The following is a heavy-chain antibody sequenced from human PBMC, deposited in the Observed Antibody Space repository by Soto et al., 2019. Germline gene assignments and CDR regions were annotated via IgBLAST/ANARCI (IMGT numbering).Heavy chain of an antibody. J-gene: IGHJ5*02. CDR3: AKDSISMIAVAPGWFDP. V-gene: IGHV3-23*01. Sequence: PVGSLRLSCAASGFSFSSYAMSWVRHTPGRGLEWVSAISGSGGTTYYADSVKGRFSISRDNSKNTLYLLMNSLRAEDTAVYYCAKDSISMIAVAPGWFDPWGQGTLVTVSS. CDR2: ISGSGGTT. D-gene: IGHD3-22*01. CDR1: GFSFSSYA.